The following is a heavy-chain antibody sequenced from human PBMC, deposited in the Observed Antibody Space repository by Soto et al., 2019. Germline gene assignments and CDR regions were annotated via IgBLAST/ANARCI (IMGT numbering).Heavy chain of an antibody. Sequence: GGSLSLSCAASGFNFDDYAMHWVRQAPGKGLEWVSGISWNSGSIGYADSVKGRLTISRDNAKNSLYLQMNSLGAEDTALYYCAKEGIAAAGAALDIWGQGTMVTVSS. CDR3: AKEGIAAAGAALDI. CDR2: ISWNSGSI. V-gene: IGHV3-9*01. D-gene: IGHD6-13*01. J-gene: IGHJ3*02. CDR1: GFNFDDYA.